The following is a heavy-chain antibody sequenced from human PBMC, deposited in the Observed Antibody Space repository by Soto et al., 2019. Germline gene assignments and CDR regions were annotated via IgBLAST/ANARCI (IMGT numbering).Heavy chain of an antibody. V-gene: IGHV4-34*01. D-gene: IGHD4-4*01. CDR3: ARGRTVTTGWFDP. J-gene: IGHJ5*02. CDR1: GGSFSGYY. Sequence: SETLSLTCAVYGGSFSGYYWSWIRQPPGKGLEWIGEIYHSGSTNYNPSLKSRVTISVDRSKNQFSLKLSSVTAADTAVYYCARGRTVTTGWFDPWGQGTLVTVSS. CDR2: IYHSGST.